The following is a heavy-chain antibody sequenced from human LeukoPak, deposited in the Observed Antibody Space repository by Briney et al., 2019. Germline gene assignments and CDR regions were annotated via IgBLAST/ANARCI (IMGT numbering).Heavy chain of an antibody. CDR2: INPFTGGT. D-gene: IGHD3-10*01. CDR3: AREGRAYGSGRYEEYSYYYYMDV. CDR1: GYSFSGYY. Sequence: ASMKVSCKASGYSFSGYYTHWVRQAPGQGPEWMGWINPFTGGTNYAQRFQGRVTITRDTSIGTAYMELTRLTSDDTAVYYCAREGRAYGSGRYEEYSYYYYMDVWGKGTTVTVSS. V-gene: IGHV1-2*02. J-gene: IGHJ6*03.